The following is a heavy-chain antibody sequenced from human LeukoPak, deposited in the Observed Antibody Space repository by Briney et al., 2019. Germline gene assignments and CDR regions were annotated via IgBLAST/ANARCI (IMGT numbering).Heavy chain of an antibody. J-gene: IGHJ4*02. V-gene: IGHV3-30*03. Sequence: PGTSLRLSCVASGFTLSSCGMHWVRQAPGKGLEWVAVITYDGITTYSDDSVKGRFTISRDTSKSTLHLQMNNLRPEDTAVYFCARAQMGAPTDYWGQGTLVTVSS. D-gene: IGHD1-26*01. CDR2: ITYDGITT. CDR3: ARAQMGAPTDY. CDR1: GFTLSSCG.